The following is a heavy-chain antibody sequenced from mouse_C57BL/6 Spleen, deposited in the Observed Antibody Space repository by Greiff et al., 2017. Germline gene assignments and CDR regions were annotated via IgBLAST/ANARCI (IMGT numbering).Heavy chain of an antibody. CDR2: ISNGGGST. J-gene: IGHJ4*01. D-gene: IGHD1-1*01. Sequence: EVMLVESGGGLVQPGGSLKLSCAASGFTFSDYYMYWVRQTPEKRLEWVAYISNGGGSTYYPDTVKGRFTISRDNAKNTLYLQMSRLKSEDTAMYYCARLGLTTVVYGAMDYWGQGTSVTVSS. V-gene: IGHV5-12*01. CDR1: GFTFSDYY. CDR3: ARLGLTTVVYGAMDY.